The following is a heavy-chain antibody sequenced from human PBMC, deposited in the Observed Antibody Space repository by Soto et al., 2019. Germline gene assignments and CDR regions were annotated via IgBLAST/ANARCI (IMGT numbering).Heavy chain of an antibody. CDR1: GYSFTSYW. D-gene: IGHD6-19*01. CDR3: ARHSPGYSGGDSDY. V-gene: IGHV5-51*01. CDR2: IYPGDCDT. J-gene: IGHJ4*02. Sequence: GETLKISRKGSGYSFTSYWIGWVRQMPGKGLERRGIIYPGDCDTRYSPSFQGQVTISADKSISTAYLQWSSLKASGAAMYYCARHSPGYSGGDSDYWGQGTLVTVSS.